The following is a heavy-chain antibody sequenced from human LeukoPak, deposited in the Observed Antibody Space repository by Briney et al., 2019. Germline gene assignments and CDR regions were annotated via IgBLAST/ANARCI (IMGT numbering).Heavy chain of an antibody. D-gene: IGHD3-10*01. Sequence: GGSLRLSCAASAFTFSSYTMNWVRQAPGKGREWVSYISGTSSAVSYADSVRGRFTISRDSAKNSLSLQMNSLRDEDTALYYCVRILYGSGSFGAFDLWGQGTMVTVSS. CDR3: VRILYGSGSFGAFDL. CDR2: ISGTSSAV. CDR1: AFTFSSYT. V-gene: IGHV3-48*02. J-gene: IGHJ3*01.